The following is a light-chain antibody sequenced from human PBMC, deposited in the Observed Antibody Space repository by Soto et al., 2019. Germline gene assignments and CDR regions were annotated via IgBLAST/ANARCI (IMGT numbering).Light chain of an antibody. CDR1: QSISSW. V-gene: IGKV1-5*01. Sequence: IQMTQSPSTLSASVGDRVSITCRASQSISSWLVWYQQKPGKAPKLLIYDASNLESGVPSRFSGSGSGTEFTLTISSLQPDDFATYYCQQYDSYSRTFGLGTKVDIK. CDR2: DAS. CDR3: QQYDSYSRT. J-gene: IGKJ1*01.